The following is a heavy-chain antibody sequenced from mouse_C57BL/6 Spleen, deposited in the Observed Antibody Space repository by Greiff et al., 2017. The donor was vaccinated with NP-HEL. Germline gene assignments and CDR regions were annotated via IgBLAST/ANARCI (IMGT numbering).Heavy chain of an antibody. CDR2: IHPNSGST. CDR3: ARWDSSGYFDY. V-gene: IGHV1-64*01. D-gene: IGHD3-2*02. J-gene: IGHJ2*01. Sequence: QVQLQQSGAELVKPGASVKLSCKASGYTFTSYWMHWVKQRPGQGLEWIGMIHPNSGSTNYNEKFKSKATLTVDKSSSTAYMQLSSLTSEDSAVYYCARWDSSGYFDYWGQGTTLTVSS. CDR1: GYTFTSYW.